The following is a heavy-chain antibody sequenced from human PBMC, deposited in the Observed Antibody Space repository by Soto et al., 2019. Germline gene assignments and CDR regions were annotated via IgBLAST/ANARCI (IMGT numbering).Heavy chain of an antibody. D-gene: IGHD1-7*01. Sequence: EVQLVDSGGGLVQPGGSLRLYCAASEFTFRSYWMHWVRQRPGKGLVWVSRISGDGSSTTYADSVRGRFTISRDKAKNTVYLQMDSLRAEDTAVYYCARSLPGTYGAFDLWGQGTMVTVSS. V-gene: IGHV3-74*01. CDR3: ARSLPGTYGAFDL. CDR1: EFTFRSYW. CDR2: ISGDGSST. J-gene: IGHJ3*01.